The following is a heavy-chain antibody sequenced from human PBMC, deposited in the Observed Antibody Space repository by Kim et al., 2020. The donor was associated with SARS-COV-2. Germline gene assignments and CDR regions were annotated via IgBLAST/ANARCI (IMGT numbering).Heavy chain of an antibody. CDR1: AASINSVAYY. CDR2: IYSSRSP. D-gene: IGHD2-15*01. Sequence: SETLSLTCTVSAASINSVAYYWSWIRQPAGKGLEWIGRIYSSRSPNYNPSLKSRVTISVATSKNLFSLRLSSVTTTDSAVYYCAAASTPNRFDSWGQGTLVTVSS. CDR3: AAASTPNRFDS. V-gene: IGHV4-61*02. J-gene: IGHJ4*02.